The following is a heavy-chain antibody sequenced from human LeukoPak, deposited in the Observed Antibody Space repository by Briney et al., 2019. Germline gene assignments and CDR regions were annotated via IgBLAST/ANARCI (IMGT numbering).Heavy chain of an antibody. J-gene: IGHJ4*02. V-gene: IGHV3-7*03. Sequence: GGSLRLSCAASGFTFSSYWMNWARQAPGKGLEWVASINHNGNVNYYVDSVKGRFTISRDNAKNSLYLQMNSLRAEDTAVFYCARDQYDTWSRRGNFDSWGQGTLVIVSS. CDR3: ARDQYDTWSRRGNFDS. CDR2: INHNGNVN. CDR1: GFTFSSYW. D-gene: IGHD3-3*01.